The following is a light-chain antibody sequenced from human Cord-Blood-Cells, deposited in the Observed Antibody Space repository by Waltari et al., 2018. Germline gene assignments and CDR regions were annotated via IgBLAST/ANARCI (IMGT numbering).Light chain of an antibody. J-gene: IGLJ3*02. CDR3: AAWNDSLNGWV. CDR2: SNN. Sequence: QSVLTQPPSASGTPGQRVTISCSGSSSNIGSNTVNWYQQLPGTVPKLLIYSNNPRPSGVPDRFSGSKSGTSASLAISGLQSEDEADYYCAAWNDSLNGWVFGGGTKLTVL. V-gene: IGLV1-44*01. CDR1: SSNIGSNT.